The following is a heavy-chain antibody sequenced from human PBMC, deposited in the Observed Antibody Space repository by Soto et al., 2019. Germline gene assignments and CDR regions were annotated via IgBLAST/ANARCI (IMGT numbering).Heavy chain of an antibody. D-gene: IGHD2-8*01. CDR3: ATPGTNIALMVYAPDYYYYGMDV. CDR1: GGTFSSYA. J-gene: IGHJ6*02. CDR2: IIPIFGTA. V-gene: IGHV1-69*12. Sequence: QVQLVQSGAEVKKPGSSVKVSCKASGGTFSSYAISWVRQAPGQGLEWMGGIIPIFGTANYTQKFQGRVTITADESTSTAYMELSSLISEDTAVYYFATPGTNIALMVYAPDYYYYGMDVWGQGTTVTGSS.